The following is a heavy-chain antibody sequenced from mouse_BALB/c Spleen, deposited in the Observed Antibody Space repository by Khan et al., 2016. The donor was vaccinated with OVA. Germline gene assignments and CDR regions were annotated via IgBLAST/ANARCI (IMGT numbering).Heavy chain of an antibody. CDR3: ARNSYRYDFTY. Sequence: QMQLEESGPGLVQPSQSLSITCTVSGFSLTTYGIHWVRQSPGKGLEWLGVIWSGGSTDYNAPFISRLSISKDNSKSQVFFKMNSLQADDTAIYYCARNSYRYDFTYWGQGTLVTVSA. D-gene: IGHD2-12*01. J-gene: IGHJ3*01. CDR1: GFSLTTYG. V-gene: IGHV2-2*01. CDR2: IWSGGST.